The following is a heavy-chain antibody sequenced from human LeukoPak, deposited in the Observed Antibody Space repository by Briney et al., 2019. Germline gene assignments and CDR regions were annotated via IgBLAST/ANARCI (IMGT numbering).Heavy chain of an antibody. Sequence: SQTLSLTCTVSGGSISSGGYYWSWIRQPPGKGLEWIGYIYHSGSTYYNPSLKSRVTISVDRSKNQFSLKLSSVTAADTAVYYCASSIAAAGTDAFDIWGQGTMVTVSS. D-gene: IGHD6-13*01. J-gene: IGHJ3*02. CDR1: GGSISSGGYY. CDR2: IYHSGST. CDR3: ASSIAAAGTDAFDI. V-gene: IGHV4-30-2*01.